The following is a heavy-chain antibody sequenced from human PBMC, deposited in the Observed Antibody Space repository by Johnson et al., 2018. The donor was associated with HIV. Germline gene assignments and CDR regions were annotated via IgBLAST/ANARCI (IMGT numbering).Heavy chain of an antibody. V-gene: IGHV3-30*02. CDR3: AKDGPYSSGIDAFDI. CDR2: IRGDGSNK. CDR1: GFTFSTYG. Sequence: VQLVESGGGLVQPGGSLKLSCAASGFTFSTYGMHWVRQAPGKGLEWVAFIRGDGSNKHYIESVKGLFPISRDNSKNTMYLQMNSLRVEDTAVYYCAKDGPYSSGIDAFDIWGQGTMVTVSS. J-gene: IGHJ3*02. D-gene: IGHD6-19*01.